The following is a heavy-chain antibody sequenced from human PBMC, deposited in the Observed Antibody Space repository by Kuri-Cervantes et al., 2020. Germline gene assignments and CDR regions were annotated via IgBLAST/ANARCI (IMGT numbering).Heavy chain of an antibody. D-gene: IGHD1/OR15-1a*01. CDR2: IYYSGST. V-gene: IGHV4-59*12. Sequence: GSLRLSCTVSGGSISSYYWSWIRQPPGKGLEWIGYIYYSGSTYYNPSLKSRVTISVDTSKNQFSLKLSSVTAADTAVYYCARGHPYGEHFDYWGQGTLVTVSS. J-gene: IGHJ4*02. CDR3: ARGHPYGEHFDY. CDR1: GGSISSYY.